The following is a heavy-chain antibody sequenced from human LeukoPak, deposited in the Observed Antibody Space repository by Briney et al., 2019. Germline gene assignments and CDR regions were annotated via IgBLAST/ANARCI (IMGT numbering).Heavy chain of an antibody. D-gene: IGHD6-13*01. CDR2: ISYDGSNK. V-gene: IGHV3-30*03. J-gene: IGHJ4*02. Sequence: GGSLRLSCAASGFTFSSYGMHWVRQAPGKGLEWVAVISYDGSNKYYADSVQGRFTISRDNSKNTLYLQMNSLRFEDTAVYYCGREYSSSWYHFGYWGQGTLVTVSP. CDR3: GREYSSSWYHFGY. CDR1: GFTFSSYG.